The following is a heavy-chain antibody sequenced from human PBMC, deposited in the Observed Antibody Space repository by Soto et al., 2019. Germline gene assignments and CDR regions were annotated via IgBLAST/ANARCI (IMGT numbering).Heavy chain of an antibody. V-gene: IGHV1-69*13. CDR3: ARERGGDKGWSGAFDI. J-gene: IGHJ3*02. Sequence: VASVKVSCKASGGTFSSYAISWVRQAPGQGLEWMGGIIPIFGTANYAQKFQGRVTITADESTSTAYMELSSLRSEDTAVYYCARERGGDKGWSGAFDIWGQGTMVTVSS. CDR2: IIPIFGTA. CDR1: GGTFSSYA. D-gene: IGHD2-21*02.